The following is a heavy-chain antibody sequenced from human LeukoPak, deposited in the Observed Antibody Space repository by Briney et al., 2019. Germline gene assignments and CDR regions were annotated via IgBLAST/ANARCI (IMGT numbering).Heavy chain of an antibody. J-gene: IGHJ4*02. CDR3: ARDNYYGSGSPNY. V-gene: IGHV3-7*01. D-gene: IGHD3-10*01. CDR1: GFTFSSYW. Sequence: PGGSLRLSCAASGFTFSSYWMSWVRQAPGKGLEWVANIKQDGSEKYYVDSVKGRFTISRDNAKNSLYLQMNSLRAEDTAVYYCARDNYYGSGSPNYWGQGTLVTVSS. CDR2: IKQDGSEK.